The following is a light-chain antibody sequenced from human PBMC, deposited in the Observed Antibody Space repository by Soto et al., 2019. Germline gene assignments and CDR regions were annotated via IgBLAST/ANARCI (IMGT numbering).Light chain of an antibody. J-gene: IGLJ3*02. Sequence: QSALTQPASVSGSPGXSXXXXXTGTSSDVGGYNYVSWYQQHPGKAPKLMIYEVSNRPSGVSNRFSGSKSGNTASLTISGLQAEDEADYYCSSYTSSSTWVFGGGTQLTVL. CDR1: SSDVGGYNY. CDR3: SSYTSSSTWV. V-gene: IGLV2-14*01. CDR2: EVS.